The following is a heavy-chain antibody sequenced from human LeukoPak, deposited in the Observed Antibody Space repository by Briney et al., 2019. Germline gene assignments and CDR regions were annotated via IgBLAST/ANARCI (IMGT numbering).Heavy chain of an antibody. CDR1: GFTFSSYA. D-gene: IGHD2-15*01. J-gene: IGHJ4*02. V-gene: IGHV3-23*01. CDR2: ISGNGGRT. Sequence: GGSLRLSCAASGFTFSSYALSWVRQPPGKGLEWVGAISGNGGRTHYADSVKGRLTISTDNSNDTLFLQMDSLRAEEAAVYYCGKNRSRVVVVATNYWGQGPLVSVSA. CDR3: GKNRSRVVVVATNY.